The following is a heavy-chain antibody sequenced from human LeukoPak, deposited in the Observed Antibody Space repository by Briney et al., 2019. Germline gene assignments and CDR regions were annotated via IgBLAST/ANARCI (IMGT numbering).Heavy chain of an antibody. CDR2: IYYSGST. V-gene: IGHV4-30-4*08. J-gene: IGHJ6*02. CDR3: ARGGGYSYGNLYYYYGMDV. CDR1: GGSISSGGYY. Sequence: SETLSLTCTVSGGSISSGGYYWSWIRQHPGKGLEWIGYIYYSGSTYYNPSLKSRVTISVDTSKNQFSLKLSSVTAADTAVYYCARGGGYSYGNLYYYYGMDVWGQGTTVTVSS. D-gene: IGHD5-18*01.